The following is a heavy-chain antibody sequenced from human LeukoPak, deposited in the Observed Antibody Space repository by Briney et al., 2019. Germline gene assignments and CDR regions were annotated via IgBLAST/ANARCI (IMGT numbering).Heavy chain of an antibody. CDR2: ISGYNGNT. D-gene: IGHD3-22*01. Sequence: GASVKVSCKAAGYTFTSYGISWVGQAPGQRLEWMGWISGYNGNTHYAQKLPGRVTITTDTSTSTAYMELRSLRSDDTAVYYCARDGHRMYYYGSSDYRFDYWGQGTLVTVSS. CDR1: GYTFTSYG. CDR3: ARDGHRMYYYGSSDYRFDY. V-gene: IGHV1-18*01. J-gene: IGHJ4*02.